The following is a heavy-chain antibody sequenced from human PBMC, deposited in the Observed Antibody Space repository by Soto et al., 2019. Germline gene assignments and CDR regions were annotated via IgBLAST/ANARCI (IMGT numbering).Heavy chain of an antibody. D-gene: IGHD4-4*01. CDR2: LYYSGST. Sequence: PSETLSLTCTVSGGSINDYYWNWIRQPPGKGLEWIAYLYYSGSTNYNPSLKGRVTVSLDTSKRQFSLRLSSVTAADTATYYCVGEKNHVTRGYYYYGMDVWGQGTTVTVSS. CDR1: GGSINDYY. V-gene: IGHV4-59*01. J-gene: IGHJ6*02. CDR3: VGEKNHVTRGYYYYGMDV.